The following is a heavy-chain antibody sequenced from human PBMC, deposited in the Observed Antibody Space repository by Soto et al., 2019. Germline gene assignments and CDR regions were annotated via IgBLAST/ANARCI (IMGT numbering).Heavy chain of an antibody. V-gene: IGHV3-30*18. CDR1: GFTFSSYG. D-gene: IGHD2-15*01. J-gene: IGHJ4*02. Sequence: GGSLRLSCSASGFTFSSYGMHWVRQDPGKGLEWVALVSYDGSNKNYAASVKGRFAISRDNSKNTLYLQMNMLRTEDAAVYYCAKDLGYCSGGSCYSEGYFDSWGQGALVTVSS. CDR2: VSYDGSNK. CDR3: AKDLGYCSGGSCYSEGYFDS.